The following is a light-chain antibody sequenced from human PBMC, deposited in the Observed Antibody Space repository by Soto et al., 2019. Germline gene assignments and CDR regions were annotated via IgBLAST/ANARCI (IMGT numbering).Light chain of an antibody. J-gene: IGKJ4*01. CDR3: QQRSDWPLT. Sequence: EIVLTQSPATLSLSPGERAILSCRASQSVSTFLAWFQQKPGQPPRLLIHNASNRTTGIPARFSGSGSGTDFTLTISSLEPEDFAVYYCQQRSDWPLTFGGGTKVDIK. CDR1: QSVSTF. CDR2: NAS. V-gene: IGKV3-11*01.